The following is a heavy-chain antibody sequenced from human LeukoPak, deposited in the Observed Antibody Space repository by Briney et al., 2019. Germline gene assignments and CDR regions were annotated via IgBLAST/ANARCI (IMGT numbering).Heavy chain of an antibody. CDR1: GFTFSSYS. Sequence: GGSLRLSCAASGFTFSSYSMNWVRQAPGKGLEWVSSISSSSYIYYADSVKGRFTISRDNAKNSLYLQMNSLRAEDTAVYYCARDRCFGSGGSCYHPFYYYGMDVWSQGTTVTVSS. CDR3: ARDRCFGSGGSCYHPFYYYGMDV. D-gene: IGHD2-15*01. V-gene: IGHV3-21*01. J-gene: IGHJ6*02. CDR2: ISSSSYI.